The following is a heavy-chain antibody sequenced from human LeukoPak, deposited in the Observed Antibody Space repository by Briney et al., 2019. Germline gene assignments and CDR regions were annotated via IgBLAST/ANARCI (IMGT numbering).Heavy chain of an antibody. J-gene: IGHJ3*02. D-gene: IGHD5-18*01. V-gene: IGHV3-48*01. CDR1: GFTFSSYS. CDR3: ATGGYSYGLAFDI. Sequence: PGGFLRLSCAASGFTFSSYSMNWVRQAPGKGLEWVSYISSSSSTIYYADSVKGRFTISRDNAKNSLYLQMNSLRAEDTAVYYCATGGYSYGLAFDIWGQGTMVTVSS. CDR2: ISSSSSTI.